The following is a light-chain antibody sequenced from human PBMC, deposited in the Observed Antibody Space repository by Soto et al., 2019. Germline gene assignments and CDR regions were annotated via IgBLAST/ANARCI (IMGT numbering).Light chain of an antibody. CDR1: QSVSSTS. Sequence: DIVLTQSPDTLSLAPGERATLSCRASQSVSSTSLAWYQQKPGQAPRLLIYGASTRATGIPDRFSGSGSGTDFTLTISRLEHDDFAVYYCQQYGSSSYTFGQGTRREIK. CDR3: QQYGSSSYT. J-gene: IGKJ2*01. V-gene: IGKV3-20*01. CDR2: GAS.